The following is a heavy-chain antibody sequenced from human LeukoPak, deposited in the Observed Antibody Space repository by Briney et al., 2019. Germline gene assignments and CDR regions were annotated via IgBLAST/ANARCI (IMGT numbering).Heavy chain of an antibody. CDR1: GFTFSNYG. J-gene: IGHJ4*02. CDR2: ISGSGGNT. CDR3: ARRAGAYSHPYDY. Sequence: PGGALRLSCAASGFTFSNYGMSWVRQAPGKGLGWVSAISGSGGNTYYADSVKGRLTISRDNSKNTLYLQMNSLRAEDTAVYYCARRAGAYSHPYDYWGQGTLVTVSS. D-gene: IGHD4/OR15-4a*01. V-gene: IGHV3-23*01.